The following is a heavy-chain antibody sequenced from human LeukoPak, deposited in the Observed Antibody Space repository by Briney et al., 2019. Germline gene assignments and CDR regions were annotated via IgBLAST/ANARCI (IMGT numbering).Heavy chain of an antibody. Sequence: PGGSLRLSCAASGFTFSSYAMSWVRQAPGKGLEWVSAISGSGGSTYYADSVKGRFTISRDNSKNTLYLQMNSLRAEDTAVYYCARGGGGMRIYGKNWFDPWGQGTLVTVSS. CDR2: ISGSGGST. CDR3: ARGGGGMRIYGKNWFDP. J-gene: IGHJ5*02. D-gene: IGHD3-16*01. CDR1: GFTFSSYA. V-gene: IGHV3-23*01.